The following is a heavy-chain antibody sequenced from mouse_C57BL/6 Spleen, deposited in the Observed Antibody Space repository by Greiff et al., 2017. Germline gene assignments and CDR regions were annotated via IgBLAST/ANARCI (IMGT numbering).Heavy chain of an antibody. CDR1: GYTFTSYW. J-gene: IGHJ4*01. CDR2: IDPSDSYT. V-gene: IGHV1-69*01. CDR3: ARSYYSNLYYAMDY. Sequence: QVQLQQPGAELVMPGASVKLSCKASGYTFTSYWMHWVKQRPGPGLEWIGEIDPSDSYTNYNQKFKGKSTLTVDKSSSTAYMQLSSLTSEDSAVYYCARSYYSNLYYAMDYWGQGTSVTVSS. D-gene: IGHD2-5*01.